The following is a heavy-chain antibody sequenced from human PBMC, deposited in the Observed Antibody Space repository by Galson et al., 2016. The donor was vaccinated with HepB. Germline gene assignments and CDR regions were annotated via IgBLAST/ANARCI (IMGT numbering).Heavy chain of an antibody. J-gene: IGHJ4*02. CDR3: ARDRGSYCGGDCSDYYFDS. V-gene: IGHV3-11*06. Sequence: SLRLSCAASGFTFSDYYMSWLRQAPGKGLEWVSYISVTSTYTNYADSVKGRFTVSRDNAKNSLYLQMNTLRAEDTATYYCARDRGSYCGGDCSDYYFDSWGQGTLVTVSS. CDR2: ISVTSTYT. D-gene: IGHD2-21*02. CDR1: GFTFSDYY.